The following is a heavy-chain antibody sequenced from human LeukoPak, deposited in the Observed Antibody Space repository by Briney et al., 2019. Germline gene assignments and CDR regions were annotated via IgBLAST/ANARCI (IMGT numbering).Heavy chain of an antibody. CDR3: ARDRTLAY. CDR1: GCSISSFY. J-gene: IGHJ4*02. CDR2: SNYSGST. V-gene: IGHV4-59*01. Sequence: PSETLSLTGTVSGCSISSFYWSWIRQRPGKELKYIGYSNYSGSTNYNPSLKSPSTISLDTSKNQLSLKLSSVTTADTALYYCARDRTLAYWGQGTLVTVSS.